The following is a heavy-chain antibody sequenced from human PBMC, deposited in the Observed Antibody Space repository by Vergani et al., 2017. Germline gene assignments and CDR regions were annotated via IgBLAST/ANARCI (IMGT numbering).Heavy chain of an antibody. D-gene: IGHD6-6*01. V-gene: IGHV3-23*01. CDR1: GFTFSSYA. Sequence: EVQLLESGGGLVQPGGSLRLSCAASGFTFSSYAMSWVRQAPGKGLEWVSAISGSGGSTYYADSVKGRFTISRDNSKNTLYLQMNSLRAEDTAVYYCARRSLSGAARPFSSAFDIWGQGTMVTVSS. CDR2: ISGSGGST. CDR3: ARRSLSGAARPFSSAFDI. J-gene: IGHJ3*02.